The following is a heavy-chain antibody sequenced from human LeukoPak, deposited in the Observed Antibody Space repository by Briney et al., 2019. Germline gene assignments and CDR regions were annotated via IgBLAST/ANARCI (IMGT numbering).Heavy chain of an antibody. V-gene: IGHV1-2*06. Sequence: ASVKVSCKASGYTFTGHYMHWVRQAPGQGLEWMGRINPNSGGTNYAQKFQGRVTMTRDTSISTAYMELSRLRSDDTAVYYCARSRYYYDSSGYYIDYWGQGTLVTVSS. CDR2: INPNSGGT. J-gene: IGHJ4*02. D-gene: IGHD3-22*01. CDR1: GYTFTGHY. CDR3: ARSRYYYDSSGYYIDY.